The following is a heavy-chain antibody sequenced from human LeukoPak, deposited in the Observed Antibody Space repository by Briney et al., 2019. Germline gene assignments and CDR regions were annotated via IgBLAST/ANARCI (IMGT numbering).Heavy chain of an antibody. CDR3: ARAYYGSGSYYQQRFDY. CDR2: ISSSSSYI. J-gene: IGHJ4*02. D-gene: IGHD3-10*01. Sequence: GGSLRLSCAASGFTFSGYSMNWVRQAPGKGLEWVSSISSSSSYIYYADSVKGRFTISRDNAKNSLYLQMNSLRAEDTAVYYCARAYYGSGSYYQQRFDYWGQGTLVTVSS. V-gene: IGHV3-21*01. CDR1: GFTFSGYS.